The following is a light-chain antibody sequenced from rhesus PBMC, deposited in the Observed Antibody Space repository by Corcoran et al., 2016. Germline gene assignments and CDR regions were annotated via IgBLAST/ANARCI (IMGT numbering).Light chain of an antibody. J-gene: IGKJ1*01. V-gene: IGKV1-25*01. Sequence: DIQMTQSPSSLSASVGATVTITCRASQGISSYLAWYQQKPGKAPKLRIYKASTLQSGVPSRFSGSGSGTDFTLTISSLQPEDFATYYCQQHYTYPRTFGQGSKVEIK. CDR3: QQHYTYPRT. CDR1: QGISSY. CDR2: KAS.